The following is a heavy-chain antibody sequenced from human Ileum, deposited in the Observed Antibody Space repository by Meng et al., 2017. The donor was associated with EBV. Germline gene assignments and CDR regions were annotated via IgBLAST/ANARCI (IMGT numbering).Heavy chain of an antibody. CDR2: IFHSGIT. V-gene: IGHV4-4*02. CDR3: AGKREYVNAWPFDY. D-gene: IGHD2/OR15-2a*01. J-gene: IGHJ4*02. CDR1: GGSISSLNW. Sequence: QVQLQGAGPGLVKPSGTLSFTCAGYGGSISSLNWWTWVRQPPGKGLEWIGEIFHSGITNYNPFLKSRVTISVDKSKSQFSLKLSSVTAADTAVYYCAGKREYVNAWPFDYWGQGTLVTVSS.